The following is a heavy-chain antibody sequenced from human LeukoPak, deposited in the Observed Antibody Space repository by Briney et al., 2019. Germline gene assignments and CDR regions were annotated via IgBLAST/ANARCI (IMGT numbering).Heavy chain of an antibody. D-gene: IGHD4-17*01. CDR1: GGSFSGYY. J-gene: IGHJ6*02. V-gene: IGHV4-34*01. Sequence: PSETLSLTCAVYGGSFSGYYWSWIRQPPGKGLECLGQINHGGSTNYHPSLKSRVTISVDTSRNQFSLKLSSVTAADTAVYYCASWTVTTYYYYYAMDVWGQGTTVTVSS. CDR3: ASWTVTTYYYYYAMDV. CDR2: INHGGST.